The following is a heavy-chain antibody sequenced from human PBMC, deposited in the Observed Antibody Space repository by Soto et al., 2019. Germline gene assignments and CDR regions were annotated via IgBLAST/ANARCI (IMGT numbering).Heavy chain of an antibody. V-gene: IGHV3-23*01. CDR1: GFTFNSYT. J-gene: IGHJ4*02. CDR3: AKEGPFGVAYFDY. Sequence: GGSLRLSCAASGFTFNSYTMAWVRQAPGKGLEWVSSISGSGGSPSYADSVQGRFTISRDNSRNTLSLQMNSLRAEDTAVYYCAKEGPFGVAYFDYWGQGTLVTVSS. CDR2: ISGSGGSP. D-gene: IGHD3-3*01.